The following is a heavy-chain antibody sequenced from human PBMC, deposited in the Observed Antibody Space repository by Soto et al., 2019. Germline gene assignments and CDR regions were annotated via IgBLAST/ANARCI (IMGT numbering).Heavy chain of an antibody. CDR2: INSDGSST. D-gene: IGHD2-15*01. J-gene: IGHJ4*02. V-gene: IGHV3-74*01. CDR1: GFTFSSYW. CDR3: ARNDIVVVVAATSIDY. Sequence: GGSLRLSCAASGFTFSSYWMHWVRQAPGKGLVWVSRINSDGSSTSYADSVKGRFTISRDNAKNTLYLQMNSLRAEDTAVYYCARNDIVVVVAATSIDYWGQGTLVTVSS.